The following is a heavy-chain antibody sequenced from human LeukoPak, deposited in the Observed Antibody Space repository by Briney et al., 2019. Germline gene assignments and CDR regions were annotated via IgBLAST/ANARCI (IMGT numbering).Heavy chain of an antibody. J-gene: IGHJ3*02. CDR2: ISYDGSNK. V-gene: IGHV3-30-3*01. D-gene: IGHD6-6*01. Sequence: PGGSLRLSCAASGFTFSSYAMHWVRQAPGKGLEWVAVISYDGSNKYYADSVKGRFTISRDNSKNTLYLQMNSLRAEDTAVYYCARSMGSSSSGDAFDIWGQGTMVTVSS. CDR3: ARSMGSSSSGDAFDI. CDR1: GFTFSSYA.